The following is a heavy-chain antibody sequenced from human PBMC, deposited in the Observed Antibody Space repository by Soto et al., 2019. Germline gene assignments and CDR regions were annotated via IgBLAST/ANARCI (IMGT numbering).Heavy chain of an antibody. Sequence: GGSLRLSGAPSGFTFSSYSMNWVRQAPGKGLEWVSSISSSSSYIYYADSVKGRLTISRDNAKNSLYLQMNSLRAEDTAVYYCARDLSSSGYEAVFDYWGQGTLVTVSS. V-gene: IGHV3-21*01. CDR3: ARDLSSSGYEAVFDY. CDR2: ISSSSSYI. CDR1: GFTFSSYS. J-gene: IGHJ4*02. D-gene: IGHD5-12*01.